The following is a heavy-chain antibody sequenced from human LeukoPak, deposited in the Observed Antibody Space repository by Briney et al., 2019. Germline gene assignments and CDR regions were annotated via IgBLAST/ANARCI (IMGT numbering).Heavy chain of an antibody. Sequence: GGSLRLSCAASGFTFSSYSMNWVRQAPGKGLEWVSYISSSSSTIYYADSVKGRFTISRDNAKNSLYLRMNSLRDEDTAVYYCARDSITIFGVVTPFDYWGQGTLVTVSS. D-gene: IGHD3-3*01. CDR3: ARDSITIFGVVTPFDY. CDR1: GFTFSSYS. CDR2: ISSSSSTI. V-gene: IGHV3-48*02. J-gene: IGHJ4*02.